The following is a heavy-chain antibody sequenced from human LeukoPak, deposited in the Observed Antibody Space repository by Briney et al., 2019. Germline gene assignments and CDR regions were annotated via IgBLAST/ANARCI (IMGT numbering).Heavy chain of an antibody. V-gene: IGHV1-2*06. CDR2: INPNSGGT. Sequence: ASVKVSCKASGYTFTGYYMHWVRQAPGQGLEWMGRINPNSGGTNYAQKFQGRVTMTRDTSISTAHMELSRLRSDDTAVYYCARPSQWLVDAFDIWGQGTMVTVSS. J-gene: IGHJ3*02. CDR1: GYTFTGYY. CDR3: ARPSQWLVDAFDI. D-gene: IGHD6-19*01.